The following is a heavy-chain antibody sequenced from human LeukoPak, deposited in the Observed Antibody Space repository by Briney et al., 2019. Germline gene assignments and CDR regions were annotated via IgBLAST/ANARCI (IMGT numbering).Heavy chain of an antibody. CDR2: IKQDGSEK. V-gene: IGHV3-7*01. J-gene: IGHJ3*02. CDR3: ASLIVVVPTAMRGSDAFDI. Sequence: GGSLRLSCAASGFTVSNNYISWVRQAPGKGLEWVANIKQDGSEKYYVDSVKGRFTISRDNAKNSLYLQMNSLRADDAAVYYCASLIVVVPTAMRGSDAFDIWGQGTMVTVSS. CDR1: GFTVSNNY. D-gene: IGHD2-2*01.